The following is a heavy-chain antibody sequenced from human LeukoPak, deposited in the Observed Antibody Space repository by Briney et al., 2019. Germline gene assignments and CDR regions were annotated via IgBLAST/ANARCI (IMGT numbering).Heavy chain of an antibody. CDR1: GFTFSSYA. J-gene: IGHJ5*02. Sequence: GGSLRLSCAASGFTFSSYAMSWVRQTPGKGLEWVSAISGSGGSTYYADSVKGRFTISRDNSKNTLYLQMNSLRAEDTAVYCCAKDGPYGSGSYNWFDPWGQGTLVTVSS. CDR3: AKDGPYGSGSYNWFDP. V-gene: IGHV3-23*01. D-gene: IGHD3-10*01. CDR2: ISGSGGST.